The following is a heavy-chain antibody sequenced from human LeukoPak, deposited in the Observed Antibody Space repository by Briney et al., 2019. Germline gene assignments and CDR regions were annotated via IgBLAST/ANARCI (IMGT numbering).Heavy chain of an antibody. J-gene: IGHJ4*02. CDR1: GFTFSIYA. CDR3: ARVDSGYDFFSY. V-gene: IGHV3-30-3*01. CDR2: ISYDGSNK. D-gene: IGHD5-12*01. Sequence: GGSLRLSCAASGFTFSIYAMHSVRQAPGKWLEWVEVISYDGSNKYYADSVKGRFTISRDNSKNTLYLQMNSLRAEDTAVYYCARVDSGYDFFSYWGQGTLVTVSS.